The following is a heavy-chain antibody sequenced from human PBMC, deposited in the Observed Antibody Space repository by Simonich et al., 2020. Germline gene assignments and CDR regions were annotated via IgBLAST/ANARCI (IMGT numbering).Heavy chain of an antibody. D-gene: IGHD1-1*01. Sequence: QVQLQQWGAGLLKPSETLSPPCAVYGGSFSGYYWSWIRQPPGKGLEWIGEIKHRGSTNYNPSLQSRVTISVDTSKNQFSLKLSSVTAADTAVYYCARGKGWKNAFDIWGQGTMVTVSS. J-gene: IGHJ3*02. CDR2: IKHRGST. CDR1: GGSFSGYY. CDR3: ARGKGWKNAFDI. V-gene: IGHV4-34*01.